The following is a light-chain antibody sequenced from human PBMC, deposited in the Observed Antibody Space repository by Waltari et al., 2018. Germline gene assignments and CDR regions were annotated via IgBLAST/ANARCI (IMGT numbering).Light chain of an antibody. J-gene: IGLJ3*02. V-gene: IGLV2-14*01. CDR1: SSDVGGYNY. CDR2: DVS. CDR3: SSYTSSSTLWV. Sequence: QSALTQPASVSGSPGQSITIPCTGTSSDVGGYNYVSWYQQHPGKAPKLMIYDVSKRPSGVSNRFSGSKSGNTVSLTISWLQAEDEADYYCSSYTSSSTLWVFGGGTKLTVL.